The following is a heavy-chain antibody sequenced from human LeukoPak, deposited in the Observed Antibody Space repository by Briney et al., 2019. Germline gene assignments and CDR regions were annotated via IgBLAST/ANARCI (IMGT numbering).Heavy chain of an antibody. CDR3: ARDRSTYDY. CDR2: IYYSGST. V-gene: IGHV4-39*07. Sequence: GSLRLSCAASGFTFSSYEMNWVRQPPGKGLEWIGSIYYSGSTYYNPSLKSRVTISVDTSKNQFSLKLSSVTAADTAVYYCARDRSTYDYWGQGTLVTVSS. D-gene: IGHD3-10*01. CDR1: GFTFSSYE. J-gene: IGHJ4*02.